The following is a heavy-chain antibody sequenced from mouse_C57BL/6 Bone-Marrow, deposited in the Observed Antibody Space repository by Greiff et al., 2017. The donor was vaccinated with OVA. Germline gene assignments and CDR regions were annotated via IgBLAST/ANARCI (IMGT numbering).Heavy chain of an antibody. CDR1: GYTFTSYG. J-gene: IGHJ2*01. CDR3: ASLCEGSFDWFDY. Sequence: VQLQQSGAELVRPGASVKLSCKASGYTFTSYGISWVKQRTGQGLEWIGEIYPRSGDTYYNEKFKGKATLTADKSSSTAYMELRSLTSEDSAVYFCASLCEGSFDWFDYWGQGTTLTVSS. D-gene: IGHD2-12*01. CDR2: IYPRSGDT. V-gene: IGHV1-81*01.